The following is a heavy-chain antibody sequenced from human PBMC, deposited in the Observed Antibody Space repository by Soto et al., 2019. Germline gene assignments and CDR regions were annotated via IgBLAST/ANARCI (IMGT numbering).Heavy chain of an antibody. CDR2: IIPIFGTA. D-gene: IGHD3-10*01. J-gene: IGHJ6*02. Sequence: GASVKVSCKASGGTFSSYAISWVRQAPGQGLEWMGGIIPIFGTANYAQKFQGRVTITADESTSTAYMEPSSLRSEDTAVYYCARALQEGSGYGMDVWGQGTTVTVSS. CDR1: GGTFSSYA. CDR3: ARALQEGSGYGMDV. V-gene: IGHV1-69*13.